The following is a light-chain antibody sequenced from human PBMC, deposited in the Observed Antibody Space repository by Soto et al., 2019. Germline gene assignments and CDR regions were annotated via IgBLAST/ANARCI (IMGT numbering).Light chain of an antibody. Sequence: QSVLTQPAAVSGSPGQSITISCTGSDVGTYRYVSWYQQHPDKAPRLMIYDVSTRPSGVSDRFSGSKSGNTATLTISDLQPEDEAYFVCSSYTGGNARVVFGGGTKLTVL. J-gene: IGLJ2*01. CDR2: DVS. CDR1: SDVGTYRY. V-gene: IGLV2-14*03. CDR3: SSYTGGNARVV.